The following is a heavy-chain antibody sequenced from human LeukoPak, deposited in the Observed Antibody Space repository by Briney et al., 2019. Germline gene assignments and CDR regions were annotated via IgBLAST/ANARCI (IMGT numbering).Heavy chain of an antibody. CDR1: GYTLTDTGTT. Sequence: ASVKVSCKVSGYTLTDTGTTMHWVRQAPGKGLEWMGGSDPEDHTIIFAQKFQGRVTMTEDTTTETAYMELSSLRSEDTAVYYCAADLGQLLTFWGQGTLVTVSS. V-gene: IGHV1-24*01. CDR3: AADLGQLLTF. CDR2: SDPEDHTI. J-gene: IGHJ4*02. D-gene: IGHD2-2*01.